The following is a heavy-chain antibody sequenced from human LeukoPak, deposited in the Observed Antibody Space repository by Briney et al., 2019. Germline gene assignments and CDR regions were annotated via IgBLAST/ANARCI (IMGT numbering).Heavy chain of an antibody. D-gene: IGHD4-17*01. J-gene: IGHJ6*02. CDR3: ARDPVPYYGDDSDDYYYGMDV. Sequence: SETLSLTCTVSGGPISSGGYYWSWIRQHPGKGLEWIGYIYYSGSTYYNPSLKSRVTISVDASKNQFSLKLSSVTAADTAVYYCARDPVPYYGDDSDDYYYGMDVWGQGTTVTVSS. CDR1: GGPISSGGYY. V-gene: IGHV4-31*03. CDR2: IYYSGST.